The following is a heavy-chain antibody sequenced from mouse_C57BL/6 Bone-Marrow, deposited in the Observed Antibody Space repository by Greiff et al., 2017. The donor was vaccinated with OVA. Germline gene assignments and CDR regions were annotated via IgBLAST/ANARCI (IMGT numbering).Heavy chain of an antibody. J-gene: IGHJ1*03. D-gene: IGHD2-1*01. V-gene: IGHV5-16*01. Sequence: EVKVEESEGGLVQPGSSMKLSCTASGFTFSDYYMAWVRQVPEKGLEWVANINYDGSSTYYLDSLKSRFIISRDNAKNILYLQMSSLKSEDTATYYCARDLFYGNYVHWYFDVWGTGTTVTVSS. CDR2: INYDGSST. CDR3: ARDLFYGNYVHWYFDV. CDR1: GFTFSDYY.